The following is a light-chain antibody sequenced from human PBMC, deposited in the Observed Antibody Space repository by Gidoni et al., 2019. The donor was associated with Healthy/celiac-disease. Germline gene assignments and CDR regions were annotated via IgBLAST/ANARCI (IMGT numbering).Light chain of an antibody. J-gene: IGLJ1*01. CDR3: NSRDSSGNHLV. V-gene: IGLV3-19*01. CDR1: SLRSYY. Sequence: SSELTQDPAVSVALGQTVRITCQGDSLRSYYASWYQQKPGQAPVLVIYGQNNRPSGIPDRFSGSSSGNTAALTITGAQAEDEADYYCNSRDSSGNHLVFGTGTKVTVL. CDR2: GQN.